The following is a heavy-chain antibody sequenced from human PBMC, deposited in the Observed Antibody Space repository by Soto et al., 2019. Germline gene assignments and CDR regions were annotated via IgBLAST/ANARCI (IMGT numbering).Heavy chain of an antibody. CDR3: ARYYDFWSDLPCFNY. D-gene: IGHD3-3*01. V-gene: IGHV3-7*01. J-gene: IGHJ4*02. CDR1: GFTFSKFW. CDR2: IKQDGSSK. Sequence: EVQLVESGGGLVQPGGSLRLSCAASGFTFSKFWMSWVRQAPGKGLEWVATIKQDGSSKWLVDAVNGRFSISRDNAKDSLYLQMNSLRVEDTAVYYCARYYDFWSDLPCFNYWGQGTLVTVSS.